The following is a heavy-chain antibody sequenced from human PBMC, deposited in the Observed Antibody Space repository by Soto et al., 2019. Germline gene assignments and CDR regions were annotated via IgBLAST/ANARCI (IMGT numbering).Heavy chain of an antibody. CDR3: ARRPPSGGTTGTTGESDY. CDR2: IYPGDSDT. D-gene: IGHD1-1*01. J-gene: IGHJ4*02. CDR1: GYSFTSYW. V-gene: IGHV5-51*01. Sequence: PGESLKISCKGSGYSFTSYWSGWVRQMPGKGLEWMGIIYPGDSDTRYSPSFQGQVTISADKSISTAYLQWSSLKASDTAMYYWARRPPSGGTTGTTGESDYWGQGTLVTVSS.